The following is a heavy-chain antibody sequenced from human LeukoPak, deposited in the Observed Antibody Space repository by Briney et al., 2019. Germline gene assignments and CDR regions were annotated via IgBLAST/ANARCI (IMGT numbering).Heavy chain of an antibody. Sequence: GGSLRLSCAASGFTFSSYGMHWVRQAPGKGPEWVAVISYDGRNKYYADSVKGRFTISRDNSKNTLYLQMNSLRAEDTAVYYCAKGGGYYFDYWGQGTLVTVSS. CDR1: GFTFSSYG. V-gene: IGHV3-30*18. CDR3: AKGGGYYFDY. J-gene: IGHJ4*02. CDR2: ISYDGRNK. D-gene: IGHD2-15*01.